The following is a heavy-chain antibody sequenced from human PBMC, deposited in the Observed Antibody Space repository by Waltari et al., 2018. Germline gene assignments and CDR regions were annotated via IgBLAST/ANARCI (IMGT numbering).Heavy chain of an antibody. CDR2: INPNSGGT. CDR3: AREYCGGDCNHGWFDP. Sequence: QVQLVQSGAEVKKPGASVKISCKASGYTFTGDYMHGVRQAPGQGLEWMGWINPNSGGTNYAQKFQGRVTMTRDTSSSTAYMELSRLRSDDTAVYYCAREYCGGDCNHGWFDPWGQGTLVTVSS. V-gene: IGHV1-2*02. D-gene: IGHD2-21*01. CDR1: GYTFTGDY. J-gene: IGHJ5*02.